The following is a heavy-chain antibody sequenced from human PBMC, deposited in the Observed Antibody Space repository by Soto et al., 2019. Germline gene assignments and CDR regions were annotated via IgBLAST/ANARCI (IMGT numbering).Heavy chain of an antibody. Sequence: EVQLVESGGGLVQPGRSLRLSCAASGFTFDDYAMHWVRQAPGKGLEWVSGISWNSGSIGYADSVKGRFTISRDNAKNSLYLQMNSLRAEDTALYYCAKVIEDGDLFDCWGQGTLVTFSS. CDR2: ISWNSGSI. J-gene: IGHJ4*02. D-gene: IGHD4-17*01. CDR3: AKVIEDGDLFDC. V-gene: IGHV3-9*01. CDR1: GFTFDDYA.